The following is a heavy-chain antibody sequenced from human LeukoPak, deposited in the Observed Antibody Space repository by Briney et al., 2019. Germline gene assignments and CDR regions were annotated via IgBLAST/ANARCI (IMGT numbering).Heavy chain of an antibody. CDR2: INPNSGGA. V-gene: IGHV1-2*06. CDR3: ARDFCGGDCYSRSTSMDV. CDR1: GYTFTGYY. D-gene: IGHD2-21*02. Sequence: ASVKVSCKASGYTFTGYYMHWVRQAPGQGLEWMGRINPNSGGANYAQKFQGRVTMTRATSISTAYMELSRLRSDDTAVYYCARDFCGGDCYSRSTSMDVWGKGTTVTVSS. J-gene: IGHJ6*04.